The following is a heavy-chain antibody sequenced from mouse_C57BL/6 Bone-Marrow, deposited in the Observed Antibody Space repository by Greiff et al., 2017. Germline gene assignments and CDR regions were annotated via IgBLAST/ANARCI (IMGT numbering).Heavy chain of an antibody. J-gene: IGHJ3*01. CDR2: IYPGNNDT. CDR1: GYTFTSYW. CDR3: TCYDYDVGAWFAY. V-gene: IGHV1-5*01. D-gene: IGHD2-4*01. Sequence: EVQLQQSGTVLARPGASVKMSCKTSGYTFTSYWMHWVKQRPGQGLEWKGAIYPGNNDTSYNQKFKGKAKLTAVTSASTAYMELSSLTNEDSAVYYCTCYDYDVGAWFAYWGQGTLVTVSA.